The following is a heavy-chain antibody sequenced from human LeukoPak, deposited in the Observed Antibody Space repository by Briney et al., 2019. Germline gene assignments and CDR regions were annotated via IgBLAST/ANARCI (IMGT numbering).Heavy chain of an antibody. CDR3: ARLPLGYYDSSGYWDY. D-gene: IGHD3-22*01. Sequence: EXLSLTCTVSGGPISSRSYYWGWIRQPPGKGREWIGSIYYGGSPSYNPSLSGRVTISVDTSKNQFSLRLSSVTAADMAVYYCARLPLGYYDSSGYWDYWGQGTLVTVSS. V-gene: IGHV4-39*01. CDR2: IYYGGSP. CDR1: GGPISSRSYY. J-gene: IGHJ4*02.